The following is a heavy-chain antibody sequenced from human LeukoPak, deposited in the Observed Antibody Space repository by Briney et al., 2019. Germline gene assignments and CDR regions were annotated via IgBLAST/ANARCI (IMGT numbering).Heavy chain of an antibody. CDR3: AKVSPLGYSTSWPNWFDP. Sequence: QPGGSPRLSCAASGFTFSNFAMSWVRQAPGKGLEWVSTISESGGYTYYPDSVKGRFTSSRDNSQKTLYLHMNSLRAEDTAVYYCAKVSPLGYSTSWPNWFDPWGQGTLVTVSS. CDR1: GFTFSNFA. J-gene: IGHJ5*02. D-gene: IGHD6-13*01. V-gene: IGHV3-23*01. CDR2: ISESGGYT.